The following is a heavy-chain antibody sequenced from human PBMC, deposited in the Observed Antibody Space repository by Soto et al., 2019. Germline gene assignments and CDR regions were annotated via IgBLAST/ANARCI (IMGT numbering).Heavy chain of an antibody. V-gene: IGHV3-30*03. Sequence: GESLKISCAASGFTFSNYGMHWVRQAPGKGLEWVAVISYDGNNRYYGDSVKGRFTISRDNSKNTVYLQMNSLRVEDTAVYYCATTWSGDYYLDPWGQGTRVTVSA. CDR3: ATTWSGDYYLDP. CDR1: GFTFSNYG. D-gene: IGHD3-3*01. CDR2: ISYDGNNR. J-gene: IGHJ5*02.